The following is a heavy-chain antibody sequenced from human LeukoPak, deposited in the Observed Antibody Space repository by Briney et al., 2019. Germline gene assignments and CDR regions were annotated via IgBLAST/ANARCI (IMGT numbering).Heavy chain of an antibody. V-gene: IGHV3-15*01. J-gene: IGHJ6*03. CDR2: IKSKTDGGTT. CDR1: GFSFSNAW. D-gene: IGHD3-10*01. Sequence: GGPLRLSCAASGFSFSNAWMSWVRQAPGKGLEWVGRIKSKTDGGTTDYAAPVKGRFTISRDDSKNTLYLQMNSLKTEDTAVYYCTREALWFGELLDYYYMDVWGKGTTVTVSS. CDR3: TREALWFGELLDYYYMDV.